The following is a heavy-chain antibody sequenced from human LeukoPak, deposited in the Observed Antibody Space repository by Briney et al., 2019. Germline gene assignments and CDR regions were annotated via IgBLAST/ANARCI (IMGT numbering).Heavy chain of an antibody. CDR2: INHSGST. Sequence: SETLSLTCAVYGGSFSGYYWSWIRQPPGKGLEWIGEINHSGSTNYNPSLKSRVTISVDTSKNQFSLKLSSVTPEDTAVYYCAREGSSSWYYYYYYMDVWGKGTTVTVSS. V-gene: IGHV4-34*01. CDR1: GGSFSGYY. D-gene: IGHD6-13*01. CDR3: AREGSSSWYYYYYYMDV. J-gene: IGHJ6*03.